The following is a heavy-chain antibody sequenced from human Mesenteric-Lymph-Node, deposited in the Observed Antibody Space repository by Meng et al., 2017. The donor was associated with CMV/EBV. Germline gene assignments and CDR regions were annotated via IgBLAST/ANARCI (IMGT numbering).Heavy chain of an antibody. CDR1: GYTFTGYY. J-gene: IGHJ4*02. CDR3: ARGGDRGEEDF. D-gene: IGHD2-21*01. Sequence: ASVKVSCKASGYTFTGYYMHWVRQAPGQGPEWMGWINPKSGDTNYAQKFQGRVTMTRDTSISTAYMEVTRLTSDDTAVYYCARGGDRGEEDFWGQGTLVTVSS. V-gene: IGHV1-2*02. CDR2: INPKSGDT.